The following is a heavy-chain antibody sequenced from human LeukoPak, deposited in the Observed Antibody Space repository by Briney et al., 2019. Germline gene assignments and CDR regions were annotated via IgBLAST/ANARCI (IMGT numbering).Heavy chain of an antibody. CDR1: GFTVGSSY. CDR2: IYSGGNT. J-gene: IGHJ4*02. D-gene: IGHD3-10*01. V-gene: IGHV3-66*01. CDR3: VRVALYYYGSESYYFFEH. Sequence: GGSLRLSCAASGFTVGSSYMSWVRQAPGKGLQWVSVIYSGGNTYYADSVKGRFTISRDNAKNSLYLQMNTLRVEDTAIYYCVRVALYYYGSESYYFFEHWGQGTPVTASS.